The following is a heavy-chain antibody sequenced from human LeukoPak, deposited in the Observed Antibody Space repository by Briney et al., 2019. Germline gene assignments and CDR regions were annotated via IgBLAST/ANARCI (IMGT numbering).Heavy chain of an antibody. D-gene: IGHD3-9*01. J-gene: IGHJ3*02. CDR3: AREVRGYDILTGRGAFDI. CDR1: GGSISSYY. V-gene: IGHV4-59*01. CDR2: IYYSGST. Sequence: SETLSLTCTVSGGSISSYYWSWIRQPPGKGLEWIGYIYYSGSTNYNPSLKSRVTISVDTSKNQFSLKLSSVTAADTAVYYCAREVRGYDILTGRGAFDIWGQGTMVTVSS.